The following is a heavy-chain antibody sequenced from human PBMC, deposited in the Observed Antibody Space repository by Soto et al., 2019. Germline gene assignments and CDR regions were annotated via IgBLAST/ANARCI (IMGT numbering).Heavy chain of an antibody. J-gene: IGHJ3*02. CDR2: ISYDGSNK. Sequence: QVQLVESGGGVVQPGRSLRLSCAASGFTFSSYAMHWVRQAPGKGLEWVAVISYDGSNKYYAHCVKGRFTISRDNSKNTLYLQMNRHRAEDTAVYYCARHGYSSSWGDAFDIWGQGTMVTVSS. CDR1: GFTFSSYA. D-gene: IGHD6-13*01. V-gene: IGHV3-30-3*01. CDR3: ARHGYSSSWGDAFDI.